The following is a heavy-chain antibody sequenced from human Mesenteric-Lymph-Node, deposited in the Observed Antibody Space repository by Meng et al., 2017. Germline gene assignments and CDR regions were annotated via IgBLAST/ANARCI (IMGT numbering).Heavy chain of an antibody. CDR2: ISWDGGST. CDR1: GFTFDDYA. Sequence: GESLKISCAASGFTFDDYAMHWVRQAPGKGLEWVSLISWDGGSTYYADSVKGRFTISRDNSKNSLYLQMNSLRAEDTALYYCAKGQYYYDSSGYQLIDYWGQGTLVTVSS. CDR3: AKGQYYYDSSGYQLIDY. V-gene: IGHV3-43D*03. D-gene: IGHD3-22*01. J-gene: IGHJ4*02.